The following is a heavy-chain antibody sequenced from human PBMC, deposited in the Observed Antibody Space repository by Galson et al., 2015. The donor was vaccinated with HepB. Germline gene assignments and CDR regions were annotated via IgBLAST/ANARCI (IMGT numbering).Heavy chain of an antibody. CDR1: RFTFSTYA. CDR2: ISGSGGST. V-gene: IGHV3-23*01. D-gene: IGHD3-10*01. J-gene: IGHJ4*02. Sequence: SLRLSCAASRFTFSTYAMSWVRQAPGKGLEWVSAISGSGGSTYYADSEKGRFTISRDNSKNTLYLQMNNLIAEDTAVYYCAKDHYYYGSGSYDYWGQGTLVTVSS. CDR3: AKDHYYYGSGSYDY.